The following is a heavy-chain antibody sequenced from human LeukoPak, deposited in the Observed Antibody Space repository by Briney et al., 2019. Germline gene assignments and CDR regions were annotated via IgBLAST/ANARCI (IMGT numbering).Heavy chain of an antibody. CDR3: AELGITMIGGV. J-gene: IGHJ6*04. V-gene: IGHV3-11*04. Sequence: LSLTCTVSSYSISSANYWGWIRQPPGKGLEWVSYISSSGSTIYYADSVKGRFTISRDNAKNSLYLQMNSLRAEDTAVYYCAELGITMIGGVWGKGTTVTISS. CDR2: ISSSGSTI. CDR1: SYSISSANY. D-gene: IGHD3-10*02.